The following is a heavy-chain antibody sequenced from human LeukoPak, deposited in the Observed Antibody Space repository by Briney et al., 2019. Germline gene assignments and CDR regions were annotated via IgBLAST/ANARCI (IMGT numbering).Heavy chain of an antibody. CDR1: GFTFSDYW. CDR2: IRQDGGDF. CDR3: AVTTRSRAFDY. V-gene: IGHV3-7*01. J-gene: IGHJ4*02. D-gene: IGHD4-17*01. Sequence: PGGSLRLSCAASGFTFSDYWMSRVRQDPGKGLAWVANIRQDGGDFNYVDSVKGRFTISRDNARNSLFLQMNNLRVEDTAVYYRAVTTRSRAFDYWGQGTLVTVSS.